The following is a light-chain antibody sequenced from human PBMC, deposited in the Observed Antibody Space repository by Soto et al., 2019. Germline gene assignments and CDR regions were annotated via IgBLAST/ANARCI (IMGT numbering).Light chain of an antibody. CDR3: QSYDTSLSGSVV. CDR1: SSDIGAGYD. Sequence: QSVLTQPPSVSGAPGQRVTISCTGSSSDIGAGYDVHWYQQFPGTAPKLLIYGNSNRPSGVPDRFSGSKSGSSASLAITRLQAEDEADYYCQSYDTSLSGSVVFGGGTKLTVL. V-gene: IGLV1-40*01. CDR2: GNS. J-gene: IGLJ2*01.